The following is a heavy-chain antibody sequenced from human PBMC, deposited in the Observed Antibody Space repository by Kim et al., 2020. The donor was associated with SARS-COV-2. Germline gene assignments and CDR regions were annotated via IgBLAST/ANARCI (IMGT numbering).Heavy chain of an antibody. CDR3: ARDASLIPFDY. Sequence: TTYAPKFQGRVSMTSDTSTSTLYMELRSLRSEDTAVYYCARDASLIPFDYWGQGTLVGVSS. CDR2: T. J-gene: IGHJ4*02. V-gene: IGHV1-46*01. D-gene: IGHD2-21*01.